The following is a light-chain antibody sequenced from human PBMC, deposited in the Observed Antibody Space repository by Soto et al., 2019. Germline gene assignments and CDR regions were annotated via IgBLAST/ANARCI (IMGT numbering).Light chain of an antibody. CDR2: DAS. CDR3: QHYGSSPLT. Sequence: EIVLTQSPATLSLSPGERATLSCGASQSTSSIYLAWYQQKPGLAPRLLIYDASSRATGIPDRFSGSGSGTDFALTISRLEPEDFAVYYCQHYGSSPLTFGGGTKAELK. J-gene: IGKJ4*01. CDR1: QSTSSIY. V-gene: IGKV3D-20*01.